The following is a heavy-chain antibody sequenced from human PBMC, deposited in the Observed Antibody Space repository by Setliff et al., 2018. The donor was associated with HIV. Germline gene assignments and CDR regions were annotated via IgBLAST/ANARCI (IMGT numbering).Heavy chain of an antibody. Sequence: TLSLTCDVSGFSISSRYYWGWIRQSPGKGLEWIGNIYHTGSSYYNPSLNDRATISLDTSKNQFSLKLNSVTVADTAVYYRARDVLDLVISVYGFWGQGIPVTV. V-gene: IGHV4-38-2*02. CDR1: GFSISSRYY. CDR2: IYHTGSS. CDR3: ARDVLDLVISVYGF. D-gene: IGHD3-22*01. J-gene: IGHJ4*02.